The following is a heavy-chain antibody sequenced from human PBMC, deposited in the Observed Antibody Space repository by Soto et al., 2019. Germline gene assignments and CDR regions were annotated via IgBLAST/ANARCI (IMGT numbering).Heavy chain of an antibody. CDR3: ASSPLVDSSSFDY. D-gene: IGHD6-6*01. J-gene: IGHJ4*02. V-gene: IGHV3-7*01. CDR2: IKQDGSEK. CDR1: GFTFSSYW. Sequence: GGSLRLSCAASGFTFSSYWMSWVRQAPGKGLEWVANIKQDGSEKYYVDSVKGRFTISRDNAKNSLYLQMNSLRAEDTAVYYCASSPLVDSSSFDYWGQGTLVTVSS.